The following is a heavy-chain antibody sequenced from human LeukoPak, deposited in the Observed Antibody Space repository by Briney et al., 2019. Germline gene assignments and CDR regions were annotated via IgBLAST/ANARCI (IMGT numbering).Heavy chain of an antibody. Sequence: PSETLSLTCTVSGGSISSSSYYWSWIRQPPGKGLEWIGYIYYSGSTNYNPSLKSRVTISVDTSKNQFSLKLSSVTAADTAVYYCAREIAAAGLTNWGQGTLVTVSS. D-gene: IGHD6-13*01. CDR3: AREIAAAGLTN. V-gene: IGHV4-61*01. CDR1: GGSISSSSYY. J-gene: IGHJ4*02. CDR2: IYYSGST.